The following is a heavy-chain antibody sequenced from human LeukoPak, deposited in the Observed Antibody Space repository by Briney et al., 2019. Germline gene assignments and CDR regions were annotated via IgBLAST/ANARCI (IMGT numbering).Heavy chain of an antibody. CDR2: ISYDGSNK. J-gene: IGHJ4*02. Sequence: GGSLRLSCAASGFTFSSYAMHWVRQAPGKGLEWVAVISYDGSNKYYADSVKGRFTISRDNSKNTLYLQMNSLRAEDTAVYYCARESRYCSGGSCYVYWGQGTLVTVSS. D-gene: IGHD2-15*01. CDR1: GFTFSSYA. CDR3: ARESRYCSGGSCYVY. V-gene: IGHV3-30-3*01.